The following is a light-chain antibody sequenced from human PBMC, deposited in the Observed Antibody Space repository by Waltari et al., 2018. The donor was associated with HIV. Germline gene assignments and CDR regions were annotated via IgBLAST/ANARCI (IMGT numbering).Light chain of an antibody. CDR3: CSHAVNFIFV. Sequence: QSALTQPHSVSGSPGQSLTISCTGTSTYVDTFVSWYQQPPGKAHNVIIFDVNKRPSGAPDRFSGSKSGNPASLTISGLQAEDEADYYCCSHAVNFIFVFGTGTKVTVL. V-gene: IGLV2-11*01. CDR1: STYVDTF. CDR2: DVN. J-gene: IGLJ1*01.